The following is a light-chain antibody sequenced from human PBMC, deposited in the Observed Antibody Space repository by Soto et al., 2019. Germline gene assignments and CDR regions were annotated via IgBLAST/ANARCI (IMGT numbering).Light chain of an antibody. CDR2: DVT. CDR1: SSDVGTHGY. Sequence: QSVLTQPPSASGPPGQSVTISCTGTSSDVGTHGYVSWYQQHAGKAPKLMIYDVTKRPSGVPDRFSGSKSANTASLTVSGLQAEDEADYYCMCYAGGNNWVFGGGTKVTVL. CDR3: MCYAGGNNWV. V-gene: IGLV2-8*01. J-gene: IGLJ3*02.